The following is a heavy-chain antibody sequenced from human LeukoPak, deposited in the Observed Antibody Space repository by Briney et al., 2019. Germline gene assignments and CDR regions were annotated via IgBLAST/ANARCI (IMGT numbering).Heavy chain of an antibody. Sequence: GGSLRLSCAASGFTVSSNYMSWARHAPGAGLEGISGIYSGGSTYHADSVKGRFTISRDNSKNTLYLQMNSLRAEDTAVYYCAAYDFWSGYYGYWGQGTLVTVSS. CDR1: GFTVSSNY. J-gene: IGHJ4*02. CDR3: AAYDFWSGYYGY. V-gene: IGHV3-53*01. CDR2: IYSGGST. D-gene: IGHD3-3*01.